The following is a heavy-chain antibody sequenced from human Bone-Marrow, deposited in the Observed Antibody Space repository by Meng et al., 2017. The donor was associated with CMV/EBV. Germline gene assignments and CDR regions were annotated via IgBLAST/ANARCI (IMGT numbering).Heavy chain of an antibody. CDR1: GYTFDTYW. Sequence: GASLKIPCNTFGYTFDTYWIGWVRQMPGKGLDWMAIIFPGDSETRYNPSFEGQVTISADKSISTAYLQWSSLKASDTAMYYCARRLGGSYYDILTGYYNAHAFDIWGQGTMVTVSS. V-gene: IGHV5-51*01. D-gene: IGHD3-9*01. J-gene: IGHJ3*02. CDR3: ARRLGGSYYDILTGYYNAHAFDI. CDR2: IFPGDSET.